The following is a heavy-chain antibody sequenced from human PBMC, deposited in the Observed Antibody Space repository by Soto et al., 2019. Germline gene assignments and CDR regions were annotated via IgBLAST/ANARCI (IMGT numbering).Heavy chain of an antibody. Sequence: LRLSCAASGFTFSGSAMHWVRQASGKGLEWVGCIRSKANSYATAYAASVKGRFTISRDDSKNTAYLQMNSLKTEDTAVYYCTKQPQGTAMVDYWGQGTLVTVSS. CDR1: GFTFSGSA. V-gene: IGHV3-73*01. CDR2: IRSKANSYAT. J-gene: IGHJ4*02. CDR3: TKQPQGTAMVDY. D-gene: IGHD5-18*01.